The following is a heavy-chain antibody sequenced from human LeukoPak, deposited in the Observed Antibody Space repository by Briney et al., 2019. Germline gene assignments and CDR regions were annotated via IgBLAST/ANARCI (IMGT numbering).Heavy chain of an antibody. J-gene: IGHJ6*02. CDR3: AKDQYSGNNYYYYGMDV. CDR2: ISGSGGST. D-gene: IGHD1-26*01. CDR1: GFTFSSYA. V-gene: IGHV3-23*01. Sequence: GGSLRLSCAASGFTFSSYAMSWVRQAPGKGLEWVSAISGSGGSTYYADSVKGRFTISRDNSKNTLYLQMNSLRAEDTAVYYCAKDQYSGNNYYYYGMDVWGQGTTVTVSS.